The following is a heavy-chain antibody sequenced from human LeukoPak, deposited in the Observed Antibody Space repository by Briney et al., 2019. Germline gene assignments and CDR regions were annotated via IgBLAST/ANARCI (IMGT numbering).Heavy chain of an antibody. CDR1: GYTFTSYD. CDR3: ARDLLRTDRYFDY. V-gene: IGHV1-69*06. D-gene: IGHD3-16*01. CDR2: IIPIFGTA. J-gene: IGHJ4*02. Sequence: GASVKVSCKASGYTFTSYDINWVRQATGQGLEWMGGIIPIFGTANYAQKFQGRVTITADKSTSTAYMELSSLRSEDTAVYYCARDLLRTDRYFDYWGQGTLVTVSS.